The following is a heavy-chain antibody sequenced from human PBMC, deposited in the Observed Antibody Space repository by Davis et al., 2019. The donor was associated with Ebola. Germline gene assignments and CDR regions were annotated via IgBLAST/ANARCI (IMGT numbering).Heavy chain of an antibody. V-gene: IGHV1-3*01. CDR3: ARDDGRGYYYYYGMDV. CDR1: GYTFTSYA. Sequence: ASVKVSCKASGYTFTSYAMHWVRQAPGQRLEWMGWINAGNGNTKYSQKLQGRVTITRDTSASTAYMELSRLRSDDTAVYYCARDDGRGYYYYYGMDVWGQGTTVTVSS. J-gene: IGHJ6*02. CDR2: INAGNGNT.